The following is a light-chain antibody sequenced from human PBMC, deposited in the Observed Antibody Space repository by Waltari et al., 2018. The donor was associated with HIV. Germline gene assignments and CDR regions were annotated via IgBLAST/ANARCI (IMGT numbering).Light chain of an antibody. Sequence: QSALTPPRSVSGSPGQSVTISCGGSSRDVGANNYVSWYQQHPGRAPKLMIFDVTKRPSGVPDRFSGAKSGNTASLTISGLQADDEADYYCCSHAGSSYVFGPGTTVTVL. J-gene: IGLJ1*01. CDR3: CSHAGSSYV. CDR2: DVT. CDR1: SRDVGANNY. V-gene: IGLV2-11*01.